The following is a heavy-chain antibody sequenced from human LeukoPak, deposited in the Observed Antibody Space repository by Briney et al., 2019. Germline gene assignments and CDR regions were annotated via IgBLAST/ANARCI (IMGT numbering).Heavy chain of an antibody. D-gene: IGHD6-19*01. CDR2: IYSGGLT. J-gene: IGHJ6*02. CDR1: GFTVSENY. CDR3: VRDRWPGLGDF. V-gene: IGHV3-66*01. Sequence: PGGSLRLSCAVSGFTVSENYMSWVPQAPGRGLEWVSTIYSGGLTYYADPVKGKFTISRDNSKNTLYLQMSSLRAEDTAVYYCVRDRWPGLGDFWGQGTTVTVSS.